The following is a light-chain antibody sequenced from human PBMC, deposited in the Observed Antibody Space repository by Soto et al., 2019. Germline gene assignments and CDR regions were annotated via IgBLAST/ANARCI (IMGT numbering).Light chain of an antibody. Sequence: EIVLTQSPGTLSLSPGERATLSCRASQSVSSNYFACYRRQPGQAPRLLIDGASNRTTDIPGRISGSGSETDFTIIITRQEPEDCAVYYYQQYGSSPPTVGPGTRVEIK. CDR2: GAS. CDR3: QQYGSSPPT. CDR1: QSVSSNY. V-gene: IGKV3-20*01. J-gene: IGKJ1*01.